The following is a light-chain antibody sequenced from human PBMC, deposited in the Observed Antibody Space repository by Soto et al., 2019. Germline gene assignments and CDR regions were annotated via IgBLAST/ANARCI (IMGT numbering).Light chain of an antibody. Sequence: DIRKTHYPSSISASVGDRVTITCQASQDISNYLNWYQQKLGKAPKLLIYDASNLETGVPSRFSGSGSGTDFTFTISSLQPEDIATYYCQQYSHLITFGQGTRLEIK. CDR1: QDISNY. V-gene: IGKV1-33*01. CDR2: DAS. CDR3: QQYSHLIT. J-gene: IGKJ5*01.